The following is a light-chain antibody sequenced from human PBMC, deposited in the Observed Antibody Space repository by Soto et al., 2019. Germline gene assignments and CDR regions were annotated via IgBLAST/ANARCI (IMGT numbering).Light chain of an antibody. CDR2: GAS. J-gene: IGKJ5*01. V-gene: IGKV3-15*01. Sequence: EIVLTQAPGTLSLSPGERATLSCRASQSVPSNYLAWFQQKRGQAPRLLIYGASTRATGIPARFSGSGSGTEFSLTISSLQSEDFAVYYCQQYSKWPITFGQGTLLEI. CDR1: QSVPSN. CDR3: QQYSKWPIT.